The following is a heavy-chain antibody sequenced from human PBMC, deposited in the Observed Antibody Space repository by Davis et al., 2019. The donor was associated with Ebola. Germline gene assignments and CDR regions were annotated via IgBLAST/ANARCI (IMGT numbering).Heavy chain of an antibody. CDR2: IYPGDSDT. D-gene: IGHD3-10*01. Sequence: GESLKISCKGSEYRFANYWIGWVRQEPGKGLEWMGIIYPGDSDTRYSPSFRGQATISADKSFSTAYLQWSGLKASDTAMYYCARMGKSYYDSLWDYWGQGTLVTVSS. CDR3: ARMGKSYYDSLWDY. J-gene: IGHJ4*02. CDR1: EYRFANYW. V-gene: IGHV5-51*01.